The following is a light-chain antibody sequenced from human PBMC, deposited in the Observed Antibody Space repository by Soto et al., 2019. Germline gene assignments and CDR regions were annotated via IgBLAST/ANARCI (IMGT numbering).Light chain of an antibody. CDR2: DAS. J-gene: IGKJ1*01. CDR3: QQYNRPWT. Sequence: DIQMTQSPSTLSASVGDRVTITCRASQSITYRLAWYQQKPGKAPKLLIYDASSLESGVPSRFSGSGSGTEFTLTISSLQPDDFATYYCQQYNRPWTFGQGTKVDIK. V-gene: IGKV1-5*01. CDR1: QSITYR.